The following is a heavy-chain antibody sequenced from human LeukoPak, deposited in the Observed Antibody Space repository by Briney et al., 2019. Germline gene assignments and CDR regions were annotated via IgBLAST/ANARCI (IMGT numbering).Heavy chain of an antibody. J-gene: IGHJ3*02. Sequence: PGGSLRLSCAASGFTFSSYWMSWVRQAPGKGLEWGANIKQDGSEKYYVDSVKGRFTISRDNAKNSLYLQMNSLRAEDTAVYYCARGSIAAAGTDAFDIWGQGTMVTVSS. CDR3: ARGSIAAAGTDAFDI. CDR2: IKQDGSEK. CDR1: GFTFSSYW. D-gene: IGHD6-13*01. V-gene: IGHV3-7*01.